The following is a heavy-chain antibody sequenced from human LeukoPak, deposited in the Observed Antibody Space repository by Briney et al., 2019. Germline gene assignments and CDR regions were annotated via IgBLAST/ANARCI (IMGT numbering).Heavy chain of an antibody. Sequence: PSETLSLTCAVFGDSFSGYYWSWIRQPPGKGLEWIGEIYHGGSTNYNPSLKSRVTVSVDTSKNQFSLKVSSVTAADTAVYYCARAFSSSSVIGNYYYYMDVWGKGTTVTVSS. CDR1: GDSFSGYY. CDR3: ARAFSSSSVIGNYYYYMDV. V-gene: IGHV4-34*01. CDR2: IYHGGST. J-gene: IGHJ6*03. D-gene: IGHD6-6*01.